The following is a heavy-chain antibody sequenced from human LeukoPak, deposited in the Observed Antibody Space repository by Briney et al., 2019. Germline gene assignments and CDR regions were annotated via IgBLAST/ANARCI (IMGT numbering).Heavy chain of an antibody. CDR2: MNPNSGNT. J-gene: IGHJ3*02. V-gene: IGHV1-8*02. CDR1: GYTFTSYY. CDR3: ARGPPLHAFDI. Sequence: APVKVSCKASGYTFTSYYMHWVRQATGQGLEWMGWMNPNSGNTGYAQKFQGRVTMTRNTSISTAYMELSSLRSEDTAVYYCARGPPLHAFDIWGQGTMVTVSS.